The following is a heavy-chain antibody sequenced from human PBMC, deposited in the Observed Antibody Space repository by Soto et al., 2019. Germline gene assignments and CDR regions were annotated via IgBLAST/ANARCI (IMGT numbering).Heavy chain of an antibody. Sequence: EVHMLESGGGLIQPGGSLRLSCTASGFTFNNYAMSWVSQAPGTELEWVSAISGSADRTYYADSVKGRFTISRDNTKNAVSRQMSSLRAEDTAIYYCANGVCSGGRCYIYYVDYWGQGTLVTVSS. J-gene: IGHJ4*02. CDR3: ANGVCSGGRCYIYYVDY. V-gene: IGHV3-23*01. CDR1: GFTFNNYA. CDR2: ISGSADRT. D-gene: IGHD2-15*01.